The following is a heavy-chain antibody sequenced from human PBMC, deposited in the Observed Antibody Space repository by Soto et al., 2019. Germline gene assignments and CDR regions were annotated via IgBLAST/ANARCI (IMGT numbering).Heavy chain of an antibody. Sequence: QVQLVQSGAEVKKPGSSVKVSCKASGGTFSSYAISWVRQAPGQGLEWMGGIIPIFGTANYAQKFQGRVTITAEESTSTAYMELSSLRSEDTAVYYCARGGFGALLTDYYYYGMDVWGQGTTVTVSS. CDR1: GGTFSSYA. V-gene: IGHV1-69*12. D-gene: IGHD3-10*01. J-gene: IGHJ6*02. CDR2: IIPIFGTA. CDR3: ARGGFGALLTDYYYYGMDV.